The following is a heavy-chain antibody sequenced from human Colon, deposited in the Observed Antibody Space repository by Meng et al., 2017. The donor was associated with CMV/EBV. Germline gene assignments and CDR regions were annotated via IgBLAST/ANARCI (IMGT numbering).Heavy chain of an antibody. CDR2: IKPDGSQG. D-gene: IGHD5-18*01. V-gene: IGHV3-7*01. J-gene: IGHJ4*02. CDR1: GFTFNTYW. Sequence: GESLKISCAASGFTFNTYWMTWVRQAPGKGLECVANIKPDGSQGYYVDSVKGRFTISRDNAKDLLYLQMNPLRVEDTAMYYCVGQRGDSPFAYWGQGALVTVSS. CDR3: VGQRGDSPFAY.